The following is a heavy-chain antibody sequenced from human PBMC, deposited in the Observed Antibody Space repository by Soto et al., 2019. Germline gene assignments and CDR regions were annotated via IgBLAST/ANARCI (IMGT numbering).Heavy chain of an antibody. V-gene: IGHV3-13*01. D-gene: IGHD4-17*01. CDR3: ASSKGYGDYVHGKFGAFDI. CDR1: GFTFSSYD. J-gene: IGHJ3*02. CDR2: IGTAGDT. Sequence: GGSLRLSCAASGFTFSSYDMHWVRQATGKGLEWVSAIGTAGDTYYPGSVKGRFTISRENAKNSLYLQMNSLRAGDTAVYYCASSKGYGDYVHGKFGAFDIWGQGTMVTVSS.